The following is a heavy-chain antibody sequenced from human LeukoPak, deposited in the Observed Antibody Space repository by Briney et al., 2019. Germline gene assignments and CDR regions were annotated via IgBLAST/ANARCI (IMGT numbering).Heavy chain of an antibody. CDR2: INPNSGGT. V-gene: IGHV1-2*02. D-gene: IGHD4-17*01. CDR1: GYTFTGYY. CDR3: ARVATVTNNWFDP. Sequence: ASVKVSCKAPGYTFTGYYMHWVRQAPGQGLEWMGWINPNSGGTNYAQKFQGRVTMTRDTSISTAYMELSRLRPDDTAVYYCARVATVTNNWFDPWGQGTLVTVSS. J-gene: IGHJ5*02.